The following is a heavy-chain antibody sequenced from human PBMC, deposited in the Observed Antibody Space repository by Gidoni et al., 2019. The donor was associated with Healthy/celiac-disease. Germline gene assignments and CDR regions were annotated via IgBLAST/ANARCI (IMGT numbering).Heavy chain of an antibody. CDR1: GGSISSSSYY. CDR3: ARHGPHIAAAGVNPGNWFDP. J-gene: IGHJ5*02. Sequence: QLQLQESGPGLVKPSETLSLTCTVSGGSISSSSYYWGWIRQPPGKGLEWIGSIYYSGSTYYNPSLKSRVTISVDTSKNQFSLKLSSVTAADTAVYYCARHGPHIAAAGVNPGNWFDPWGQGTLVTVSS. CDR2: IYYSGST. V-gene: IGHV4-39*01. D-gene: IGHD6-13*01.